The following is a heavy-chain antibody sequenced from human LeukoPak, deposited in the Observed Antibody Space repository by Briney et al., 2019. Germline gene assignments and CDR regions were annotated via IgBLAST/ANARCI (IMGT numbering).Heavy chain of an antibody. D-gene: IGHD3-22*01. V-gene: IGHV1-8*01. CDR3: ARGRRGSSGPWSWYLDL. J-gene: IGHJ2*01. CDR2: MNSNTGNT. Sequence: GASVKVSCKASAFTLTNFDINWVRQATGQGLEWMGWMNSNTGNTGYAQEFQGRVTMTRDTSIGTAYMELTNLRSEDTAVYYCARGRRGSSGPWSWYLDLWGRGTLVTASS. CDR1: AFTLTNFD.